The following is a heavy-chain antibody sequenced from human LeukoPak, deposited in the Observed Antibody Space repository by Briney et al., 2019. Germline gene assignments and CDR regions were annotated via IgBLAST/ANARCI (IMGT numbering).Heavy chain of an antibody. J-gene: IGHJ4*02. D-gene: IGHD5-24*01. V-gene: IGHV3-21*01. CDR1: GFTFSSYW. CDR3: ARDRDGYNIDY. CDR2: ISSSSSYI. Sequence: GGSLRLSCAASGFTFSSYWMTWVRQAPGKGLEWVSSISSSSSYIYYADSVKGRFTISRDNAKNSLYLQMNSLRAEDTAVYYCARDRDGYNIDYWGQGTLVTVSS.